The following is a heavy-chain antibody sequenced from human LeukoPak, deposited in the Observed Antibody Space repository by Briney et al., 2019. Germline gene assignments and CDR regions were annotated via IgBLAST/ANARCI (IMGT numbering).Heavy chain of an antibody. V-gene: IGHV3-30-3*01. CDR2: ISYDGSNK. J-gene: IGHJ4*02. Sequence: GGSLRLSCAASGFTFSSYARHWVRQAPGKGLEWVAVISYDGSNKYYADSVKGRFTISRDNSKNTLYLQMNSLRAEDTAVYYCARVIRLGATWALGYWGQGTLVTVSS. D-gene: IGHD1-26*01. CDR1: GFTFSSYA. CDR3: ARVIRLGATWALGY.